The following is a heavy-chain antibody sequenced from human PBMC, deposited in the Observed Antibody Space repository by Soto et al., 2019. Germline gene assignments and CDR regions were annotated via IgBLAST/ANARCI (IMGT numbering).Heavy chain of an antibody. V-gene: IGHV1-18*01. CDR1: GYTFTTYG. CDR2: ISTYNGNT. Sequence: QVPLVQSGAEVKKPGASVKVSCKASGYTFTTYGMSWVRQAPGQGLDWMGWISTYNGNTNYAERLQGRVTMTTDTTTSTAYMELRSLRSDDTAVYYCARGPTDYYDNSGNYFLDYWGQGTLVTVSS. D-gene: IGHD3-22*01. J-gene: IGHJ4*02. CDR3: ARGPTDYYDNSGNYFLDY.